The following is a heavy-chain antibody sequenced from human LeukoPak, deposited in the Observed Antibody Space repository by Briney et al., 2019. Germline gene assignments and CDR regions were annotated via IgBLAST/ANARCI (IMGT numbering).Heavy chain of an antibody. D-gene: IGHD6-13*01. V-gene: IGHV5-51*01. CDR2: IYPGDSDT. CDR3: ARKTSSPNWYFDL. Sequence: GESLKISCKGSGYTFTSYWIGWVRQMPGKGLEWMGIIYPGDSDTRYSPSFQGQVTISADKSISTAYLQWSSLKASDTAMYYCARKTSSPNWYFDLWGRGTLVTVSS. CDR1: GYTFTSYW. J-gene: IGHJ2*01.